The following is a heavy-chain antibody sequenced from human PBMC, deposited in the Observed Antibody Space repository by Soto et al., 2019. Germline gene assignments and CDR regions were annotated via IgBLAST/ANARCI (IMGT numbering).Heavy chain of an antibody. D-gene: IGHD2-2*01. V-gene: IGHV3-7*01. CDR1: GFTFSTYW. Sequence: EVQLVESGGDLVQPGGSLRLSCAASGFTFSTYWMTWVRQAPGRGLEWVANIRKDASVIHYADSVEGRFTISRDNAKKSLYLQMRSLRAEDTAVYFCARDLSPAVGNLFYDAFDIWGQGTVVTVSS. CDR2: IRKDASVI. J-gene: IGHJ3*02. CDR3: ARDLSPAVGNLFYDAFDI.